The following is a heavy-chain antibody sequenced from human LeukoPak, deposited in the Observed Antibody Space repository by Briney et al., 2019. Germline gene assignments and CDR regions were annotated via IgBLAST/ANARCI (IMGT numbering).Heavy chain of an antibody. V-gene: IGHV4-61*02. CDR2: IYTSGST. CDR3: ATEVDTAMGIIFDI. D-gene: IGHD5-18*01. J-gene: IGHJ3*02. Sequence: PSETLSLTCTVSGGSISSGSYYWSWIRQPAGKGLEWIGRIYTSGSTNYNPSLKSRVTISVDTSKNQFSLELSSVTAADTAVYYCATEVDTAMGIIFDIWGQGTMVTVSS. CDR1: GGSISSGSYY.